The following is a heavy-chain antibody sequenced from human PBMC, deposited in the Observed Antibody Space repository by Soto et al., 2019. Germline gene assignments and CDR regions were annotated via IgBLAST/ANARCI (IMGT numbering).Heavy chain of an antibody. J-gene: IGHJ4*02. CDR2: IDTSGSST. CDR1: GFIFTNFW. Sequence: PGGSLRLSCEAPGFIFTNFWMHWVRQVPGKGLVWVSRIDTSGSSTSYADSVKGRFTISRDNAKNTVSLQMNSLRAEGTRVYYCAKDSWYFDLWSQGSLVTVSS. V-gene: IGHV3-74*01. D-gene: IGHD1-20*01. CDR3: AKDSWYFDL.